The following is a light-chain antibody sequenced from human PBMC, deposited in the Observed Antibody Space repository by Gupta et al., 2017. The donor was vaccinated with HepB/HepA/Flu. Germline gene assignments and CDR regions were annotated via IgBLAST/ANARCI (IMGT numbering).Light chain of an antibody. V-gene: IGKV3-20*01. CDR3: QQHGNKPQVT. CDR2: GTF. J-gene: IGKJ1*01. Sequence: MVLTQSPGTLSLSPGERATLSCRASQSVTVNFLAWYQQKPGQAPRLLIYGTFNRATGVPDRFSGSGSGTDFTISISRREQEDFAVYYCQQHGNKPQVTFGQGTTVEI. CDR1: QSVTVNF.